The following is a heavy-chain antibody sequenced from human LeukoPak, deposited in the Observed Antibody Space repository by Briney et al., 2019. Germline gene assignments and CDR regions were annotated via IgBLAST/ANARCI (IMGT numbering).Heavy chain of an antibody. CDR2: IYYSGST. J-gene: IGHJ4*02. CDR3: ARMDTAMVVYFDF. Sequence: PSETLSLTCTVSGGSISSYYWSWIRQPPGKGLEWIGYIYYSGSTNYNPSLKSRVTISVDTSKNQFSLRLSSVTAADTAVYYCARMDTAMVVYFDFWGQGTLVTVSS. V-gene: IGHV4-59*08. D-gene: IGHD5-18*01. CDR1: GGSISSYY.